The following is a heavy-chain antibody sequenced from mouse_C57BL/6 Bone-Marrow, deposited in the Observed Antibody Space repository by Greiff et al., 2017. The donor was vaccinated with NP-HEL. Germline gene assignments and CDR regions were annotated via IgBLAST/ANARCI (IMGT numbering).Heavy chain of an antibody. V-gene: IGHV14-4*01. CDR1: GFNIKDDY. CDR3: TILTGTGPWFAY. Sequence: EVQLQQSGAELVRPGASVKLSCTASGFNIKDDYMHWVKQRPEQGLEWIGWIDPENGDTEYASKFQGKATITADTSSNTAYLQLSSLTSEDTAVYYCTILTGTGPWFAYWGQGTLVTVSA. CDR2: IDPENGDT. D-gene: IGHD4-1*01. J-gene: IGHJ3*01.